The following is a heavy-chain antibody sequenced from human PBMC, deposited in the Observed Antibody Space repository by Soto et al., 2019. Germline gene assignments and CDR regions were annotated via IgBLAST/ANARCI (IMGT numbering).Heavy chain of an antibody. J-gene: IGHJ4*02. D-gene: IGHD1-26*01. CDR3: ARPGGSYAGLPHY. CDR1: GYIFTNYW. V-gene: IGHV5-51*01. CDR2: IYPGDSDT. Sequence: PGESLKISCKGSGYIFTNYWIAWVRQMPGKGLEWIGMIYPGDSDTKISPSFQGQVTISADNSLSTAYLQWNSLKASDTAMYFCARPGGSYAGLPHYSGQGTLVTVSS.